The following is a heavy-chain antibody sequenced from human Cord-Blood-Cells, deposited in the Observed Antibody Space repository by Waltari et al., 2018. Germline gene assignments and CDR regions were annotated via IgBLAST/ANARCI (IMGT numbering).Heavy chain of an antibody. D-gene: IGHD3-10*01. J-gene: IGHJ5*02. CDR1: GCSIRSGGYY. CDR3: ARLTMVRGVINWFDP. Sequence: QVQLQESGPGLVKPSPTLSATCTVSGCSIRSGGYYWCWIRQPPGKGRGWIGYIYYGGSTYYNPSLKSRVTISVDTSKNQFSLKLSSVTAADTAVYYCARLTMVRGVINWFDPWGQGTLVTVSS. V-gene: IGHV4-31*03. CDR2: IYYGGST.